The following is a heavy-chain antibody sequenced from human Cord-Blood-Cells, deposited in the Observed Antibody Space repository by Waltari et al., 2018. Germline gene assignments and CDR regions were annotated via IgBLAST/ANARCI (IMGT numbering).Heavy chain of an antibody. Sequence: QVQLQQWGAGQLKPSGTLSLTRAVYGVSFSGPYWSWFRQPPGKGLEWIGEINHSGSTNYNPSLKSRVTISVDTSKNQFSLKLSSVTAADTAVYYCARRYSSSWFDYWGQGTLVTVSS. D-gene: IGHD6-13*01. CDR1: GVSFSGPY. CDR2: INHSGST. J-gene: IGHJ4*02. CDR3: ARRYSSSWFDY. V-gene: IGHV4-34*01.